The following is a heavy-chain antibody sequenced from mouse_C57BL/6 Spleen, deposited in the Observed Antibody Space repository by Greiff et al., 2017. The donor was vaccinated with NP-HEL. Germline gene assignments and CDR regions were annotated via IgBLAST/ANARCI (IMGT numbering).Heavy chain of an antibody. CDR2: IYWDDDK. CDR1: GFSLSTSGMG. J-gene: IGHJ1*03. Sequence: QVTLKESGPGILQSSQTLSLTCSFSGFSLSTSGMGVSWIRQPSGKGLEWLAHIYWDDDKRYNPSLKSRLTISKDTSRNQVFLKITSVDTADTATYYCARRLTGIYWYFDVWGTGTTVTVSS. CDR3: ARRLTGIYWYFDV. V-gene: IGHV8-12*01. D-gene: IGHD4-1*01.